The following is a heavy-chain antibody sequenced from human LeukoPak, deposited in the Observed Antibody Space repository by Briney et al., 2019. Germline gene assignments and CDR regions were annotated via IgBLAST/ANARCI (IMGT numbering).Heavy chain of an antibody. J-gene: IGHJ5*02. Sequence: ASVKVSCKASGNTFIGNYIHWVRQARGQGLEWMGWINPNSGGANYAQRFQGRVTMTRDTSVTTAFLDLDRLTPDDTAVYYCVTRSYTSGWPTWGQGTLVTVSS. D-gene: IGHD6-19*01. CDR1: GNTFIGNY. CDR2: INPNSGGA. V-gene: IGHV1-2*02. CDR3: VTRSYTSGWPT.